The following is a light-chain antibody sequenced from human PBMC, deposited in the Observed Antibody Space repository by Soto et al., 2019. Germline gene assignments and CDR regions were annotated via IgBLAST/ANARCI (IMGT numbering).Light chain of an antibody. CDR3: QQYGSSGT. CDR1: QGVGNY. J-gene: IGKJ1*01. V-gene: IGKV3-15*01. Sequence: EKVMTQSPATLSVSPGERVTLSCRASQGVGNYLAWYQQKPGQTPKLLISGADTRATGVPARFSGSGSGTDFTLTISRLEPEDFAVYYCQQYGSSGTFGQGTKVDIK. CDR2: GAD.